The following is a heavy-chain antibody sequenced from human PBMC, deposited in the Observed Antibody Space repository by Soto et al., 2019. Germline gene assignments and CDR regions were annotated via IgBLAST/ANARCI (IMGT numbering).Heavy chain of an antibody. V-gene: IGHV4-59*01. J-gene: IGHJ6*02. Sequence: SETLSLTCTVSGGSISSYYWSWIRQPPGKGLEWIGYIYYSGSTNYNPSLKSRVTISVDTSKNQFSLKLSSVTAADTAVYYCAREGYGGGYYYYYGMDVWGQGTTVTVSS. CDR1: GGSISSYY. CDR3: AREGYGGGYYYYYGMDV. D-gene: IGHD5-12*01. CDR2: IYYSGST.